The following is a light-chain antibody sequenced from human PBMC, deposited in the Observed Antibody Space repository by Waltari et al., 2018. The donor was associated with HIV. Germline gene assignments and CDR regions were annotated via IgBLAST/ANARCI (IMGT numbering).Light chain of an antibody. V-gene: IGLV1-44*01. J-gene: IGLJ3*02. CDR1: SSNIGSNT. CDR2: STH. Sequence: QSVLTQPPSASGTPGQRVTISCSGSSSNIGSNTVNWYRPPPGTAPKLPIYSTHPRPSGVPARFSGSKSGTSASLAISGLQSDYEADYYCATWDDSLNGWVFGGGTKLTVL. CDR3: ATWDDSLNGWV.